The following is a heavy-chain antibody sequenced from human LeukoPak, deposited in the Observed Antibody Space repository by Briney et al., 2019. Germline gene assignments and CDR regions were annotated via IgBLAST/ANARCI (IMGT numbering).Heavy chain of an antibody. CDR1: GFTFSSYA. D-gene: IGHD5-12*01. Sequence: GRSLRLSCAASGFTFSSYAMNWVRQAPGKGLEWVPVLIGSSGSTDYADSVKGRFTISRDTSKNTLYLEMNSLRAEDAAIYYCVKGAYDYIEIAYFDYWGQGTRVTVSS. CDR2: LIGSSGST. J-gene: IGHJ4*02. CDR3: VKGAYDYIEIAYFDY. V-gene: IGHV3-23*01.